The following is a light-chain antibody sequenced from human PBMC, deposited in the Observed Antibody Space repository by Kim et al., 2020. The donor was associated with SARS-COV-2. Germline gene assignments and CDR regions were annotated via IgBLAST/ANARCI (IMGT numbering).Light chain of an antibody. V-gene: IGLV2-11*03. CDR1: TSDVGAYNY. J-gene: IGLJ2*01. CDR2: DVT. Sequence: GQSITISCTGTTSDVGAYNYVSCFQLFPGKAPRLLIYDVTTRPSGVPDRFSGSKYGNTASLTVSGLQADDEAEYFCCSYTSSSSRVFGEGTQLTVL. CDR3: CSYTSSSSRV.